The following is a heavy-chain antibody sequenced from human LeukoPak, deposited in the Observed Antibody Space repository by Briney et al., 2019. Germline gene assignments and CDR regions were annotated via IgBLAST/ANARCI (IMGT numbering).Heavy chain of an antibody. Sequence: SETLSLTCTVSGGSISNYYWSWIRQSPGKGLEWIGYIYYNGESNYNPSLKSRVTISVDTSKNQFALRLTSVSAADTAVYYCARDRGVMGFDSWGQGTLVTVST. CDR3: ARDRGVMGFDS. CDR1: GGSISNYY. J-gene: IGHJ4*02. D-gene: IGHD3-10*01. V-gene: IGHV4-59*01. CDR2: IYYNGES.